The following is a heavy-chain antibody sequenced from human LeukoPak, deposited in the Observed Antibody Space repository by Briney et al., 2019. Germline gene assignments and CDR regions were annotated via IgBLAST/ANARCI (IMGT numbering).Heavy chain of an antibody. CDR1: GFTFDDYG. CDR2: INWNGGST. Sequence: SGGSLRLSCAASGFTFDDYGMSWVRQAPGKGLEWVSGINWNGGSTGYADSVKGRFTISRDNAKNSLYLQMNSLRAEDTAVYYCARAVEEWELLRYFDYWGQGTLVTVSP. D-gene: IGHD1-26*01. J-gene: IGHJ4*02. CDR3: ARAVEEWELLRYFDY. V-gene: IGHV3-20*04.